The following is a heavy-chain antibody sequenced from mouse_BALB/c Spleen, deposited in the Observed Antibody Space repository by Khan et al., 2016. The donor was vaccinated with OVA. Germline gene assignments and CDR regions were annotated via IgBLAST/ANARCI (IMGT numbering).Heavy chain of an antibody. CDR2: VSTYYGNA. V-gene: IGHV1S137*01. J-gene: IGHJ3*01. CDR3: ARDDGYSLFAF. CDR1: DYTFTDYP. D-gene: IGHD2-3*01. Sequence: VRRRRFGPDLVRPGVSVKISCKGSDYTFTDYPMHWVQQRHAKSLEWIGAVSTYYGNANYNQTFKGKAIMTVDKSSSTAYLELVRLTSEDSAIYYCARDDGYSLFAFWGQGTLVTVSA.